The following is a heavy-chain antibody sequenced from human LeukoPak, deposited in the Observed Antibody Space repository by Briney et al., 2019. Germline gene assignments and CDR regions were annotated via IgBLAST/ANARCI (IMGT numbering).Heavy chain of an antibody. V-gene: IGHV4-39*01. D-gene: IGHD4-17*01. CDR1: GGSISSSSYY. J-gene: IGHJ4*02. CDR3: ARHLNGDYFDY. Sequence: SETLSLTCIVSGGSISSSSYYWGWIRQFPGKGLEWIGSIYHSGSTYYSPSLKSRVTISVDTSKNQFSLKLSSVTAADTAVYYCARHLNGDYFDYWGQGTLVTVSS. CDR2: IYHSGST.